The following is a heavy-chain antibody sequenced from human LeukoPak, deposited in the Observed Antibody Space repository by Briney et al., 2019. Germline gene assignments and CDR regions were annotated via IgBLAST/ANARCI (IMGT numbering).Heavy chain of an antibody. V-gene: IGHV3-7*01. CDR2: IKQDGSEK. CDR3: ARVYYDILTGYYIWGVRTPDAFDI. D-gene: IGHD3-9*01. CDR1: GFSFSSYW. Sequence: GGSLRLSCAASGFSFSSYWMGWVRQAPGKGLEWVANIKQDGSEKYYMDSVKGRFTISRDNAKNSLYLQMNSLRAEDTAVYYCARVYYDILTGYYIWGVRTPDAFDIWGQGTMVTVSS. J-gene: IGHJ3*02.